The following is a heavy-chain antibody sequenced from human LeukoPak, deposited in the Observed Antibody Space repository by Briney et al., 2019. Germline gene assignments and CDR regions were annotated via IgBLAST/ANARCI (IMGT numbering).Heavy chain of an antibody. CDR1: GFTFSGSA. J-gene: IGHJ4*02. V-gene: IGHV3-30*04. Sequence: GGSLRLSCAASGFTFSGSAMHWVRQAPGKGLEWVAVISYGGSNKYYADSVKGRFTISRDNSKNTLYLQMNSLRAEDTAVYYCASDSSGTPRFDYWGQGILVTVSS. D-gene: IGHD3-22*01. CDR3: ASDSSGTPRFDY. CDR2: ISYGGSNK.